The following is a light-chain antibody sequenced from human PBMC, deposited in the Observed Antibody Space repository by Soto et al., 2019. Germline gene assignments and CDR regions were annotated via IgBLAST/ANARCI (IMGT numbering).Light chain of an antibody. J-gene: IGKJ1*01. CDR3: QQYNNWPPWT. Sequence: EIVLTQSPATLSLSPGDRATLSCRTSQSVSSNLAWYQQKPGQAPRLLIYGASSRATGIPDRFSGSGSGTDFTLTISSLQSEDFAVYYCQQYNNWPPWTFGQGTKVDIK. CDR2: GAS. CDR1: QSVSSN. V-gene: IGKV3D-15*01.